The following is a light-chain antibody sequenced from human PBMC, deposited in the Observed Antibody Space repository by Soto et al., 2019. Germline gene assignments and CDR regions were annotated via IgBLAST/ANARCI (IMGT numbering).Light chain of an antibody. CDR2: DAS. CDR1: QSVSSY. CDR3: QQRSDWPST. Sequence: ENVLTQSPATLSLSPGERATLSCRASQSVSSYLAWYQQKPGQAPRLLIYDASNRATGIPARFSGSGSGTDFTLTISSLEPDDFAVYYCQQRSDWPSTFGGGTKVQLK. V-gene: IGKV3-11*01. J-gene: IGKJ4*01.